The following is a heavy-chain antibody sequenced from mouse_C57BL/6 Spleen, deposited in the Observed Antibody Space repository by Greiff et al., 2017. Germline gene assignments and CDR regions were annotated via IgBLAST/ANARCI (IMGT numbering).Heavy chain of an antibody. V-gene: IGHV14-4*01. CDR1: GFNIKDDY. Sequence: VQLQQSGAELVRPGASVKLSCTASGFNIKDDYMHWVKQRPEQGLEWIGWIDPENGNTEYAPKFQGKATITADTSSNTAYLQLSSLTAEDTAIYYCSRVTMVRVYFDFWGTGTTLTVSS. CDR3: SRVTMVRVYFDF. CDR2: IDPENGNT. D-gene: IGHD2-2*01. J-gene: IGHJ1*03.